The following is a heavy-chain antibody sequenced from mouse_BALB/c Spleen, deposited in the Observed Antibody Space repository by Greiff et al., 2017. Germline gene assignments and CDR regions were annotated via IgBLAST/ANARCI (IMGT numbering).Heavy chain of an antibody. J-gene: IGHJ4*01. CDR3: ARASSTMITTDYAMDY. D-gene: IGHD2-4*01. CDR2: ISDGGSYT. V-gene: IGHV5-4*02. Sequence: EVQGVESGGGLVKPGGSLKLSCAASGFTFSDYYMYWVRQTPEKRLEWVATISDGGSYTYYPDSVKGRFTISRDNAKNNLYLQMSSLKSEDTAMYYCARASSTMITTDYAMDYWGQGTSVTVSS. CDR1: GFTFSDYY.